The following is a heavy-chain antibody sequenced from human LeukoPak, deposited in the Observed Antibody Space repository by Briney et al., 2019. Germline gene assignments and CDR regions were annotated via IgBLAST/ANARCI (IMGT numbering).Heavy chain of an antibody. CDR2: FDPEDGET. V-gene: IGHV1-24*01. CDR3: ATEPTYYYGSGSSTSLDY. D-gene: IGHD3-10*01. Sequence: ASVKVSCKASGYTFTSYYMHWVRQAPGKGLEWMGGFDPEDGETIYAQKFQGRVTMTEDTSTDTAYMELSSLRSEDTAVYYCATEPTYYYGSGSSTSLDYWGQGTLVTVSS. J-gene: IGHJ4*02. CDR1: GYTFTSYY.